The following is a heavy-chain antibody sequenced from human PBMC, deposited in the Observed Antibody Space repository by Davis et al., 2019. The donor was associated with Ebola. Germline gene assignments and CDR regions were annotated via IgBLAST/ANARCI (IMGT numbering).Heavy chain of an antibody. CDR3: ASGVDSSGRIFDY. D-gene: IGHD6-19*01. J-gene: IGHJ4*02. Sequence: GESLKISCAASGFTFSDYVMHWVRQAPGKGLEWVAVIWYDGSNKYYADSVKGRFTISRDNSKNTLYLQMNSLRAEDTAVYYCASGVDSSGRIFDYWGQGTLVTVSS. CDR2: IWYDGSNK. CDR1: GFTFSDYV. V-gene: IGHV3-33*08.